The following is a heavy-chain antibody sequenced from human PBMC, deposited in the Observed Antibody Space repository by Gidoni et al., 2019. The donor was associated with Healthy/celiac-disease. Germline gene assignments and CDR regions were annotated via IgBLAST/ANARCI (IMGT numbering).Heavy chain of an antibody. CDR1: GGSFSGYY. J-gene: IGHJ4*02. CDR3: ARARYYGSGSYGFDY. V-gene: IGHV4-34*01. Sequence: QVQLQQWGAGLLKPSETLSLTCALYGGSFSGYYWSWIRQPPGKGLEWIGEINHSGSTNYNPSLKSRVTISVDTSKNQFSLKLSSVTAADTAVYYCARARYYGSGSYGFDYWGQGTLVTVSS. D-gene: IGHD3-10*01. CDR2: INHSGST.